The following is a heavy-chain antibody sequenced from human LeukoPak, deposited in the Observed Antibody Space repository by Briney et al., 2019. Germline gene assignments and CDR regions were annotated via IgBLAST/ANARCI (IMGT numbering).Heavy chain of an antibody. CDR2: INPSGGST. CDR3: ARDAGAADLYYYYYMDV. J-gene: IGHJ6*03. Sequence: ASVKVSCKASGYTFTSYYMHWVRQAPGQGLEWMGIINPSGGSTSYAQKFQGRVTMTRDMSTSTVYMELSSLRSEDTAVYYCARDAGAADLYYYYYMDVWGKGTTVTISS. V-gene: IGHV1-46*01. CDR1: GYTFTSYY. D-gene: IGHD6-13*01.